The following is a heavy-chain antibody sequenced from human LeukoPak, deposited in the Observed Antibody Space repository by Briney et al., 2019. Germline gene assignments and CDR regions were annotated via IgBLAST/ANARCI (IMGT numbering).Heavy chain of an antibody. J-gene: IGHJ4*02. CDR2: IYPGDSDT. D-gene: IGHD6-19*01. CDR1: GYSFTSYW. Sequence: GESLKISCKGSGYSFTSYWIGWVRQMPVKGLEWMGIIYPGDSDTRYSPSFQGQVTISADKSISTAYLQWSSLKASDTAMYYCASAYSSGWSYFDYWGQGTLVTVSS. CDR3: ASAYSSGWSYFDY. V-gene: IGHV5-51*01.